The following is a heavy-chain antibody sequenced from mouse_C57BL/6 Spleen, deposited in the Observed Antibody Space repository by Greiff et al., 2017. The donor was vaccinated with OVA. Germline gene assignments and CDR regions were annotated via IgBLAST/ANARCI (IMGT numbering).Heavy chain of an antibody. CDR3: ARSNWDVMGY. J-gene: IGHJ2*01. V-gene: IGHV1-69*01. Sequence: VKLQQPGAELVMPGASVKLSCKASGYTFTSYWMHWVKQRPGQGLEWIGEIDPSDSYTNYNQKFKGKSTLTVDKSSSTAYMQLSSLTSEDSAVYYCARSNWDVMGYWGQGTTLTVSS. CDR1: GYTFTSYW. D-gene: IGHD4-1*01. CDR2: IDPSDSYT.